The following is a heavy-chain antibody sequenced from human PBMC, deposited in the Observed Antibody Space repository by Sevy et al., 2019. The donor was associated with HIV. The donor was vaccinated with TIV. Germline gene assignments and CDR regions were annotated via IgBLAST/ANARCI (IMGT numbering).Heavy chain of an antibody. CDR3: AIDACSALVN. D-gene: IGHD6-25*01. CDR1: GFTFSAYW. V-gene: IGHV3-7*01. Sequence: GGSLRLSCAASGFTFSAYWMAWVRQAPGKGLEWVANLNQDGSEKYPVDTVKGRFTISRDKAKNTLYLQMNSVRVGDTGIYYCAIDACSALVNWGRGTTVTVSS. J-gene: IGHJ6*02. CDR2: LNQDGSEK.